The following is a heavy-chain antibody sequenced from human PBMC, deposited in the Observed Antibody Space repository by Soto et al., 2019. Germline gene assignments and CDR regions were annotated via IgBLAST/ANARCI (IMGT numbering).Heavy chain of an antibody. D-gene: IGHD2-15*01. CDR1: GGSISSYY. CDR3: ARGYCSGGSCSPFDY. V-gene: IGHV4-59*01. Sequence: PSETLSLTCTVSGGSISSYYWSWIRQPPGKGLEWIGYIYYSGSTNYNPSLKSRVTISVDTSKNQFSLKLSSVTAADTAVYYCARGYCSGGSCSPFDYWGQGTLVTVSS. CDR2: IYYSGST. J-gene: IGHJ4*02.